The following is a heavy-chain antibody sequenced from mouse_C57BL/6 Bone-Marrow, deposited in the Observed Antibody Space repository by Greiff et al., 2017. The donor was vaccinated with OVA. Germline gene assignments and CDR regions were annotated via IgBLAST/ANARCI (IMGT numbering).Heavy chain of an antibody. CDR2: IDPSDSYT. D-gene: IGHD2-5*01. CDR3: VRSNYAY. Sequence: VQLQQPGAELVRPGTSVKLSCKASGYTFTSYWMHWVKQRPGQGLEWIGVIDPSDSYTNYNQKFKGKATLTVDTSSSTAYMQLSSLTSEDSAVYYCVRSNYAYWGQGTLVTVSA. J-gene: IGHJ3*01. V-gene: IGHV1-59*01. CDR1: GYTFTSYW.